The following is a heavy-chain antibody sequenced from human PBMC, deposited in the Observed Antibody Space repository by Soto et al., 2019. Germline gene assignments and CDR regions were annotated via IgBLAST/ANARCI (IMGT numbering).Heavy chain of an antibody. J-gene: IGHJ4*02. CDR3: AKDALGYCISTSCLGPDY. CDR2: ISGSGGST. Sequence: EVQLLESGGGLVQPGGSLRLSCAASGFTFSSYAMSWVRQVPGKGLEWVSAISGSGGSTYYADSVKGRFTISRDNSKNTLYLQMNSLRAEDTAVYYCAKDALGYCISTSCLGPDYWGQGTLVTVSS. CDR1: GFTFSSYA. D-gene: IGHD2-2*01. V-gene: IGHV3-23*01.